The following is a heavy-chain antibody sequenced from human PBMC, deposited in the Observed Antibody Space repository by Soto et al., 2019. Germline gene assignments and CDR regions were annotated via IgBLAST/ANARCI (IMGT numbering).Heavy chain of an antibody. CDR2: INAGNGNT. D-gene: IGHD1-26*01. Sequence: QGQLVQSGAEVKKPGASVKVSCKASGYTFTNYAMHWVRQAPGQRLEWMGWINAGNGNTKYSQKFQGRVTITRDTSASTAYMELSSLRSEDTAVYYCARGGSLYWYFDRWGRGTLVTVSS. CDR3: ARGGSLYWYFDR. CDR1: GYTFTNYA. V-gene: IGHV1-3*01. J-gene: IGHJ2*01.